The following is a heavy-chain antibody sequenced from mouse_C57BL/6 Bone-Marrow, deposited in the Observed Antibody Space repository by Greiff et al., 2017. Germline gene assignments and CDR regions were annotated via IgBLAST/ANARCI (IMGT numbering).Heavy chain of an antibody. D-gene: IGHD1-1*01. J-gene: IGHJ2*01. Sequence: VQLQQSGAELVKPGASVKLSCTASGFNIKDYYIHWVQQRTEQGLEWIGRIDPEDGETKYAPKIQDHATITSDTSSNTAYLQLSSLTSEDTAVYYCTRSLIYYGTNYWGQGTTLTVSS. CDR1: GFNIKDYY. CDR3: TRSLIYYGTNY. V-gene: IGHV14-2*01. CDR2: IDPEDGET.